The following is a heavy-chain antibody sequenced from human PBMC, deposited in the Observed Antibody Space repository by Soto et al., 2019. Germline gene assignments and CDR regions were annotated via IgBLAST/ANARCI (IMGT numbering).Heavy chain of an antibody. J-gene: IGHJ6*02. D-gene: IGHD6-19*01. CDR2: ISSSSSTI. Sequence: GGSLRLSCAASGFTFSSYSMNWVRQAPGKGLEWVSYISSSSSTIYYADSVKGRFTISRDNAKNSLYLQMNSLRDEDTAVYYCARPPPRKWLVLGYYYYGMDVWGQGTTVTVSS. V-gene: IGHV3-48*02. CDR1: GFTFSSYS. CDR3: ARPPPRKWLVLGYYYYGMDV.